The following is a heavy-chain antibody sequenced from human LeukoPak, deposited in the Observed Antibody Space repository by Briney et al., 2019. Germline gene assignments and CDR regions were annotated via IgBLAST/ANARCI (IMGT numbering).Heavy chain of an antibody. J-gene: IGHJ4*02. Sequence: KAGGSLRLSCAASGFTFSDYSLSWIRQAPGKGLEWVSYISNTGSTIFYADSVKGRFTISRDNAKNSLYLQLNSLRAEDTAVYYCAKGQHNVNWNDGDYWGQGTLVTVSS. CDR1: GFTFSDYS. V-gene: IGHV3-11*01. CDR2: ISNTGSTI. CDR3: AKGQHNVNWNDGDY. D-gene: IGHD1-1*01.